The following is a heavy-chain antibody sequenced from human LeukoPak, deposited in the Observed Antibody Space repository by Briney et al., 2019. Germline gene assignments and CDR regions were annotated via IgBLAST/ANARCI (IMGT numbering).Heavy chain of an antibody. D-gene: IGHD2-15*01. J-gene: IGHJ6*02. V-gene: IGHV4-61*01. CDR3: ARETGVVVAGSTYYGMDV. Sequence: PSETLSLTCSVSGVSVTSGTYYWSWIRQPPGKELGWIGFMFHTGYTNYNPSLSSRVTMSIDTSKNQFSLKLNSVTAADTAVYYCARETGVVVAGSTYYGMDVWGQGTTVTVSS. CDR2: MFHTGYT. CDR1: GVSVTSGTYY.